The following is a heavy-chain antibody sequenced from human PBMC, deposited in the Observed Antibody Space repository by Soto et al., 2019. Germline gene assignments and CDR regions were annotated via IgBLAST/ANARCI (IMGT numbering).Heavy chain of an antibody. Sequence: QVQLVQSGAEVKTPGSSLKVSCKVSGSRFSNYVISWVRQAPGHGLEWLGRIIPNFNSTKYAQSFQGRVTLTADKSTSTAFLELSSLRSDDTAVYYCAREGRGKKAGYNGLVSLGYWGQGALVTVSS. D-gene: IGHD2-2*02. CDR2: IIPNFNST. CDR3: AREGRGKKAGYNGLVSLGY. V-gene: IGHV1-69*06. J-gene: IGHJ4*02. CDR1: GSRFSNYV.